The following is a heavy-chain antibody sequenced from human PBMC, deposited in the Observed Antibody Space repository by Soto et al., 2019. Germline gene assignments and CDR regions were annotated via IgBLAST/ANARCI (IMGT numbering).Heavy chain of an antibody. D-gene: IGHD3-3*01. Sequence: GGSLRLSCVASGFTFSSYWMTWVRQAPGKGLEWVANIKQDGSDKYYVDSVKGRFTISRDNAKKSLYLQMNSLRAEDTAVYYCARVLAPKDDFSSPYYYWGQGTLVTVSS. CDR1: GFTFSSYW. CDR3: ARVLAPKDDFSSPYYY. CDR2: IKQDGSDK. J-gene: IGHJ4*02. V-gene: IGHV3-7*01.